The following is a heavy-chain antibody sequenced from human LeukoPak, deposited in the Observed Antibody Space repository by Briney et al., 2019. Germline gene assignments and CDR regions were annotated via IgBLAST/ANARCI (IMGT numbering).Heavy chain of an antibody. D-gene: IGHD6-19*01. CDR2: ISGSGGST. CDR3: AKDTSSGWPRGPYYFDY. J-gene: IGHJ4*02. CDR1: GFTFSNYA. Sequence: PGGSLRLSCAASGFTFSNYAMSWVRQAPGKGLEWVSAISGSGGSTYYADSVKGRFTISRDNSKNTLYLQMNSLRAEDTAVYYCAKDTSSGWPRGPYYFDYWGQGTLVTVSS. V-gene: IGHV3-23*01.